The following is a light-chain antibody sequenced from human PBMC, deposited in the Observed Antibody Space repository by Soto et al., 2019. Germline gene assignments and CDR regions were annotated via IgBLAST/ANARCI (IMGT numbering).Light chain of an antibody. V-gene: IGKV3-15*01. Sequence: EVVMKQSPATLSVSPGERATLSCRASQSVSSNLAWYQQKPGQAPRLLIYAASTRATDIPARFSGSGSGTEFTLTISSLQSEDFAIYYCQQYNNWPTTFGQGTRLEIK. CDR3: QQYNNWPTT. CDR2: AAS. J-gene: IGKJ5*01. CDR1: QSVSSN.